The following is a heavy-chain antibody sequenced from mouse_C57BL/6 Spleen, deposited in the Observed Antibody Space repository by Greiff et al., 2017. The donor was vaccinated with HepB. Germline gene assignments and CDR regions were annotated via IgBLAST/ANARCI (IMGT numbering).Heavy chain of an antibody. Sequence: QVQLQQSGAELVKPGASVKISCKASGYAFSSYWMNWVKQRPGKGLEWIGQIYPGDGDTNYNGKFKGKATLTADKSSSTAYMQLSSLTSEDSAVYFCARSDYGNLYYAMDYWGQGTSVTVSS. J-gene: IGHJ4*01. CDR1: GYAFSSYW. CDR3: ARSDYGNLYYAMDY. CDR2: IYPGDGDT. V-gene: IGHV1-80*01. D-gene: IGHD2-1*01.